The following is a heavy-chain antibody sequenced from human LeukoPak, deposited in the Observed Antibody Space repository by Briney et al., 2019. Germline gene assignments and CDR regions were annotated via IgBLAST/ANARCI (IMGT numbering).Heavy chain of an antibody. CDR2: ISYDGSNK. CDR1: GFTFSSYG. J-gene: IGHJ6*02. D-gene: IGHD2-21*02. Sequence: PGRSLRLSCAASGFTFSSYGMHWVRQAPGKGLEWVAVISYDGSNKYYADSVKGRFTISRDNSKNTLYLQMNSLRAEDTAVYYCAKDRVTRHYYYYYGMDVWGQGTTVTVSS. V-gene: IGHV3-30*18. CDR3: AKDRVTRHYYYYYGMDV.